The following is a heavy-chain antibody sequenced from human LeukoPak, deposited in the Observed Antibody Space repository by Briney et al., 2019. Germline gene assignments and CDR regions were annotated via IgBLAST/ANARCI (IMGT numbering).Heavy chain of an antibody. D-gene: IGHD2-2*01. Sequence: PGGSLRLSCAASGFTFSNYAMSWVRQAPGKGLEWVSAISGSGDRTYYADSVKGRFTISRDNSKNTLYLQMNSLRAEDTAGYYCAKDRETYCSSTSCYWDWFDPWGQGTLVTVSS. J-gene: IGHJ5*02. CDR1: GFTFSNYA. V-gene: IGHV3-23*01. CDR2: ISGSGDRT. CDR3: AKDRETYCSSTSCYWDWFDP.